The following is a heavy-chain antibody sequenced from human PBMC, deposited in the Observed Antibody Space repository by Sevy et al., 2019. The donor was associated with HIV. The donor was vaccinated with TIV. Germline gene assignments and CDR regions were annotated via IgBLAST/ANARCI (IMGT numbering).Heavy chain of an antibody. CDR1: GFTFSNYA. CDR2: ISNNGDRT. V-gene: IGHV3-23*01. J-gene: IGHJ6*02. D-gene: IGHD4-4*01. CDR3: AKVLSVTFTEWYGLDV. Sequence: GGCLRLSCAASGFTFSNYAMNWVRQAPGKGLESISSISNNGDRTYYIDSVRGRFTISRDNSKNMLYLQMHGLRAEDAATYYCAKVLSVTFTEWYGLDVWGQGTTVTVSS.